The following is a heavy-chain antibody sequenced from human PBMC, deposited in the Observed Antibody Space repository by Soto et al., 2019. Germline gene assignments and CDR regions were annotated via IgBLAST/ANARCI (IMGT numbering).Heavy chain of an antibody. V-gene: IGHV1-46*01. CDR3: ARGPLVIYYYYYGMDV. J-gene: IGHJ6*02. CDR2: INPSGGST. Sequence: ASVKVSCKASGYTFTSYYMHWVRQAPGHGLEWMGIINPSGGSTSYAQKFQGRVTMTRDTSTSTVYMELSSLRSEDTAVYYCARGPLVIYYYYYGMDVWGQGTTVTVSS. CDR1: GYTFTSYY.